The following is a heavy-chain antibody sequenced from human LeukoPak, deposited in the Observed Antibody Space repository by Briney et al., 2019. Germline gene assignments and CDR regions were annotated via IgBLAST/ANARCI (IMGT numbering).Heavy chain of an antibody. Sequence: GGSLRLSCAASGFTFSDSWMSWVRQAPGKGLEGVANMNQDGSAKGYVDSVKGRFTISRDNAKNSLYLEMNSLRAEDTAVCACARAATTGTVDYWGQGTLVTVSS. J-gene: IGHJ4*02. CDR1: GFTFSDSW. V-gene: IGHV3-7*01. D-gene: IGHD1-1*01. CDR3: ARAATTGTVDY. CDR2: MNQDGSAK.